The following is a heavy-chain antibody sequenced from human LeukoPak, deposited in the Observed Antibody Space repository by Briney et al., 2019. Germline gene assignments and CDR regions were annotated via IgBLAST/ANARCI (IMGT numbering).Heavy chain of an antibody. V-gene: IGHV4-38-2*02. J-gene: IGHJ6*02. CDR3: ARVPTINYYYYGMDV. D-gene: IGHD3-9*01. CDR1: GYSISSGYY. CDR2: IYHSGST. Sequence: SETLSLTCNVSGYSISSGYYWGWIRQPPGKGLEWIGSIYHSGSTYYNPSLKSRVTISVDTSKNQFSLKLSSVTAADTAVYYCARVPTINYYYYGMDVWGQGTTVTVSS.